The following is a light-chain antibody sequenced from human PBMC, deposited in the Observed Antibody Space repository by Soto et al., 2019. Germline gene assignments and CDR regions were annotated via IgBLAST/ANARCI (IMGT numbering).Light chain of an antibody. J-gene: IGLJ3*02. CDR2: DVN. V-gene: IGLV2-14*01. Sequence: QSVLTQPASVSGSPGQSITISCTGTSSDIGTYNYVSWYQQHPGKAPKLIIYDVNSRPSGVSDRFSGSKSGNTASLTISGLQAEDEADYYCSSYTTSTTVVFGGGTKLTVL. CDR3: SSYTTSTTVV. CDR1: SSDIGTYNY.